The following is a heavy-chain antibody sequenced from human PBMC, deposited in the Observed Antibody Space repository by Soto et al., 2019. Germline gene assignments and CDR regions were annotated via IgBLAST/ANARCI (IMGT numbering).Heavy chain of an antibody. CDR3: ARGPGWFGDFSLDY. D-gene: IGHD3-10*01. V-gene: IGHV4-4*07. Sequence: QVQLQESGPGLVKPSETLSLTCTVSGGSINSYYWSWIRQPAGKGLEWIGRIYSGGSTNYNPSLKTRVTISVDMSKNQCSLKVTSVAAADTAVYYCARGPGWFGDFSLDYWGQGTLVTVAP. CDR1: GGSINSYY. J-gene: IGHJ4*02. CDR2: IYSGGST.